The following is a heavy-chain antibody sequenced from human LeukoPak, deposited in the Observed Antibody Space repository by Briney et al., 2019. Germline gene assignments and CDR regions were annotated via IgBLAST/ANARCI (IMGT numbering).Heavy chain of an antibody. Sequence: GGSLRLSCVASGFTFSNYAMTWVRQAPGKGLEWVSLITGSGANTYYADSVKGRFTISRDNSKNMLYLQMNSLRVEDTAVYYCASRHFENWGQGTLVTVSS. CDR1: GFTFSNYA. J-gene: IGHJ4*02. CDR3: ASRHFEN. CDR2: ITGSGANT. V-gene: IGHV3-23*01.